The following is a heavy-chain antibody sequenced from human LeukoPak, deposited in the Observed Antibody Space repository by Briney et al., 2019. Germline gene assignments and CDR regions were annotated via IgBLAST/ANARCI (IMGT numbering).Heavy chain of an antibody. CDR3: ARGSVAFGSMHY. CDR1: GFTFSSYS. Sequence: GGSLRLSCAASGFTFSSYSMNWVRQAPGKGLEWVSSISSSSSYIYYADSVKGRFTISRDNAKNSLYLQMNSLRAEDTAVYYCARGSVAFGSMHYWGQGTLVTVSS. V-gene: IGHV3-21*01. J-gene: IGHJ4*02. D-gene: IGHD3-3*01. CDR2: ISSSSSYI.